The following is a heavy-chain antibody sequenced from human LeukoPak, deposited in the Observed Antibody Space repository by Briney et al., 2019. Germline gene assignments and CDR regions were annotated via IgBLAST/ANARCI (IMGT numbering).Heavy chain of an antibody. CDR1: GFTFSSHG. CDR2: ISGSGGGT. V-gene: IGHV3-23*01. Sequence: GGSLRLSCAASGFTFSSHGMSWVRQAPGKGLEWVSGISGSGGGTFYADSVRGRFTISRDNSKNTLYLQMNSLRAEDTAVYYCAKSAAAAGRTYFDSWGQGTLVTVSS. CDR3: AKSAAAAGRTYFDS. J-gene: IGHJ4*02. D-gene: IGHD6-13*01.